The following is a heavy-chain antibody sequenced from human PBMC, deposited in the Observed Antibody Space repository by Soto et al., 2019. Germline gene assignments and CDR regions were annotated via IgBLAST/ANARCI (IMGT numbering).Heavy chain of an antibody. V-gene: IGHV1-58*01. CDR3: ARPRDSGYESGFFHY. Sequence: GASVKVSCKASGFNFSSSAVQWVRQARGQRLEWIGWIVVGSGNTNYAQKFQGRVTITADKSTSTAYMELSSLRSEDTAVYYCARPRDSGYESGFFHYWGQGTLVTVSS. CDR1: GFNFSSSA. J-gene: IGHJ4*02. D-gene: IGHD5-12*01. CDR2: IVVGSGNT.